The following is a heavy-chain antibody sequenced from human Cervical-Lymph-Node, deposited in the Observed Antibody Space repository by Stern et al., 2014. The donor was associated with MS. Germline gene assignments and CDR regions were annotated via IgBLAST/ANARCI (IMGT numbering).Heavy chain of an antibody. CDR2: IYCSGSS. CDR1: GGSISIYY. CDR3: ARGDYYYYGMDV. J-gene: IGHJ6*02. Sequence: QVQLLESGQGLVKPSASLSLTCTVSGGSISIYYWSWIRQPPGKGLEWIGYIYCSGSSSYNPSPKSRVTISVDTPKSQFSLNLTSVTAADTAVYYCARGDYYYYGMDVWGQGTTVTVSS. V-gene: IGHV4-59*01.